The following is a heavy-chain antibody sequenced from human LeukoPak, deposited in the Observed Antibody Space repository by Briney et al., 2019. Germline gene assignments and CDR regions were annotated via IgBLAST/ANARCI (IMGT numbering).Heavy chain of an antibody. V-gene: IGHV3-53*01. CDR2: IYSGGST. Sequence: GGSLRLSCAASGFTVSSNYMSWVRQAPGKGLEWVSVIYSGGSTYYADSVKGRFTISRDNSKNTLYLQMNSLRAEGTAVYYCARDSGRLQKYDFWSGSRHGYYMDVWGKGTTVTVSS. CDR1: GFTVSSNY. CDR3: ARDSGRLQKYDFWSGSRHGYYMDV. J-gene: IGHJ6*03. D-gene: IGHD3-3*01.